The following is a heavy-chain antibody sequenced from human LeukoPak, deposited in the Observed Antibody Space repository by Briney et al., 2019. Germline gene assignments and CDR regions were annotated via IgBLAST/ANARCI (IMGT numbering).Heavy chain of an antibody. CDR2: IIPVFGTS. Sequence: SVKVSCKASGYTFTSYYMHWVRQAPGQGLEWMGGIIPVFGTSNYAQKFQGRVTITADESTRTAYMELSSLRSEDTAVYYCARVTGGRYCSTTSCYMRGWFDPWGQGTLVTVSS. D-gene: IGHD2-2*02. V-gene: IGHV1-69*13. CDR3: ARVTGGRYCSTTSCYMRGWFDP. CDR1: GYTFTSYY. J-gene: IGHJ5*02.